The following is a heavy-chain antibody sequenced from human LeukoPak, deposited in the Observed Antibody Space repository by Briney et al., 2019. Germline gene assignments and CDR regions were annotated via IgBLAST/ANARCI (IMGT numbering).Heavy chain of an antibody. CDR1: GFTFSDYY. D-gene: IGHD3-22*01. Sequence: PGGSLRLSCAASGFTFSDYYMSWIRQAPGKGLEWVSYISSSGSTIYYADSVKGRFTISRDNAKNSLYLQMNSLRAEDTAVYYCARDEPEYYYDSSALGPFDYWGQGTLVTVSS. V-gene: IGHV3-11*01. J-gene: IGHJ4*02. CDR2: ISSSGSTI. CDR3: ARDEPEYYYDSSALGPFDY.